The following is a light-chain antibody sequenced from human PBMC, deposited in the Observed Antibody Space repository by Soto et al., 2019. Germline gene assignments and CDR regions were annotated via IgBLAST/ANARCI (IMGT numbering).Light chain of an antibody. CDR2: DND. Sequence: QSVLTQPPSVSAAPGQRVIISCSGSSTNIGDNYVSWYQHLPGTAPKLVVYDNDRRPSGLPGRFSGCKSGTSATLVITGLQTGDEADYYCGTWDDSLVSYVFGAGTKLTVL. J-gene: IGLJ1*01. CDR1: STNIGDNY. CDR3: GTWDDSLVSYV. V-gene: IGLV1-51*01.